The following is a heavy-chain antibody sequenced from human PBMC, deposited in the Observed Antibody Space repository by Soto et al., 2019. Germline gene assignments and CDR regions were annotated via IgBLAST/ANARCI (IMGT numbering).Heavy chain of an antibody. CDR1: GYSFTSYW. V-gene: IGHV5-51*01. Sequence: GESLKISFKGPGYSFTSYWIGWGRQVLGKGLGWMGIIYPGDSDTRYSPSFQGQATISADKSISTAYLQWSSLKASDTAMYYCATSSGWYNWFDPWGQGTMVTVSS. J-gene: IGHJ5*02. CDR2: IYPGDSDT. D-gene: IGHD6-19*01. CDR3: ATSSGWYNWFDP.